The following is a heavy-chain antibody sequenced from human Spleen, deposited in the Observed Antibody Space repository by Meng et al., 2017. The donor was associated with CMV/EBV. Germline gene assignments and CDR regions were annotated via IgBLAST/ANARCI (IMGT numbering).Heavy chain of an antibody. CDR2: IYWNDDK. V-gene: IGHV2-5*01. J-gene: IGHJ4*02. CDR3: AHRRDLYYFDY. Sequence: CTFSRFSLSTSGVGVGWIRRPPGKALEWLALIYWNDDKRYSPSLKSRLTITKDTSKNQVVLTMTNMDPVDTATYYCAHRRDLYYFDYWGQGTLVTVSS. CDR1: RFSLSTSGVG.